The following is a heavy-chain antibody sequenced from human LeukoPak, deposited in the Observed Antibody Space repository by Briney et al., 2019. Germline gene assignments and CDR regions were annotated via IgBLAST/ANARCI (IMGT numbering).Heavy chain of an antibody. J-gene: IGHJ4*02. Sequence: SETLSLTCAVYGGSFSGYYWSWIRQPPGKGLEWIGEINHSGSTNYNPSLQSRVTMSLDKSKRQFSLKLTSVTAADTAVYYCARVVVAATVHYSDYWGQGTLVTVSS. V-gene: IGHV4-34*01. D-gene: IGHD2-15*01. CDR3: ARVVVAATVHYSDY. CDR1: GGSFSGYY. CDR2: INHSGST.